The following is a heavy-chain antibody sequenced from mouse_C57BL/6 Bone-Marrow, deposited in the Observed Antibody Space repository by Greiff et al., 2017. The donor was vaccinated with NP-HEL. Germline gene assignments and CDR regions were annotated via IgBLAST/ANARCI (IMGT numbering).Heavy chain of an antibody. D-gene: IGHD6-2*01. V-gene: IGHV7-3*01. J-gene: IGHJ4*01. Sequence: EVKVVESGGGLVQPGGSLSLSCAASGFTFTDYYMSWVRQPPGKALEWLGFIRNKANGYTTEYSASVKVRFTISRDNSQSILYLQMNALRAEDSATYYCARCLHAMDYWGQGTSVTVSS. CDR1: GFTFTDYY. CDR2: IRNKANGYTT. CDR3: ARCLHAMDY.